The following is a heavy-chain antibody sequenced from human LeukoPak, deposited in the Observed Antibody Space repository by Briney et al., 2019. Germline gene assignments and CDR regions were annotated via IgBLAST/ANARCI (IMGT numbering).Heavy chain of an antibody. J-gene: IGHJ4*02. CDR2: IYYSGST. CDR1: GGSISSYD. Sequence: SETLSLTCTASGGSISSYDWSWIRQPPGKGLEWIGYIYYSGSTNYTPSLKNRVTISVDTSKNQFSLKLSSVTAADAAVYYCARVRGAVAFDYWGQGTLVTVSS. V-gene: IGHV4-59*08. D-gene: IGHD6-19*01. CDR3: ARVRGAVAFDY.